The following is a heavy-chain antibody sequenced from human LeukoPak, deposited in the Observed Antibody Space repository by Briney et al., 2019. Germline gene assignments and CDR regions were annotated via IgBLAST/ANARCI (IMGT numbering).Heavy chain of an antibody. CDR2: IKQDESEK. D-gene: IGHD6-13*01. Sequence: PGRSLRLSCTASGFSFSNYWMSWVRQAPGKGLEWVASIKQDESEKYYVDSVKGRFTTSRDNAKSSLYLQMNALRGEDTAVYYCTRVIWQQLAPSDCWGQGTLVTVSS. V-gene: IGHV3-7*03. J-gene: IGHJ4*02. CDR3: TRVIWQQLAPSDC. CDR1: GFSFSNYW.